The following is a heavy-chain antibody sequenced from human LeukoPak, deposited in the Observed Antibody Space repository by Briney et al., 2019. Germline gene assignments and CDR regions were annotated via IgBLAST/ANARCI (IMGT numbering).Heavy chain of an antibody. Sequence: GGSLRLSCAASGFTFSTYAMSWVRQAPGKGLEWVSAISGSGGSTYYADSVKGRFTISRDNSKNTLYLQMNSLRAEDTAVYYCAKAVEYNWNYGVYWGQGTLVTVSS. D-gene: IGHD1-7*01. CDR2: ISGSGGST. CDR3: AKAVEYNWNYGVY. CDR1: GFTFSTYA. J-gene: IGHJ4*02. V-gene: IGHV3-23*01.